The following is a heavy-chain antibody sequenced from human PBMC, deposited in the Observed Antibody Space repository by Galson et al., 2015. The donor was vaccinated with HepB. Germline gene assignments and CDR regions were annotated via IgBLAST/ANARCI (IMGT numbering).Heavy chain of an antibody. CDR2: ISSSSSYI. J-gene: IGHJ4*02. CDR3: AREAAARDYFDY. V-gene: IGHV3-21*01. Sequence: SLRLSCAASGFTFSSYSMNWVRQAPGKGLEWVSSISSSSSYIYYADSVKGRFTISRDNAKNSLYVQMNNLRAEDTAVYYCAREAAARDYFDYWGQGTLVTVSS. CDR1: GFTFSSYS. D-gene: IGHD6-6*01.